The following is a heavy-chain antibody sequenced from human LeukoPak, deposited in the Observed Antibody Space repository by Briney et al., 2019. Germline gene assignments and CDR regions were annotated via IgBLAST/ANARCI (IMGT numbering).Heavy chain of an antibody. D-gene: IGHD7-27*01. CDR1: GFTFSRDW. CDR2: MNSDGSTT. V-gene: IGHV3-74*01. J-gene: IGHJ4*02. CDR3: VRALMGTSDH. Sequence: PGGSLRLSCAASGFTFSRDWMHWVRQGPGKGLVWVSRMNSDGSTTNYADSVKGRFTISRDNAKNTLYLQMNSLRAEDTAVYYCVRALMGTSDHWGQGSLVTVSP.